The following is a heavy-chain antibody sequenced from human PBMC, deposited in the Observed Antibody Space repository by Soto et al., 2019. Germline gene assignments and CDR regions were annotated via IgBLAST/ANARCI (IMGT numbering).Heavy chain of an antibody. J-gene: IGHJ3*02. CDR2: ISANNGNT. Sequence: ASVKVSCKASGYTFTSYRINWVRQAPGQGLEWMGWISANNGNTNYAQKLQGRVTMTTDTSTNTAYMELRSLRSDDTAVYYCARPSAIAVARLYYAVFDIWGQGTMVTVSS. CDR1: GYTFTSYR. D-gene: IGHD6-19*01. V-gene: IGHV1-18*01. CDR3: ARPSAIAVARLYYAVFDI.